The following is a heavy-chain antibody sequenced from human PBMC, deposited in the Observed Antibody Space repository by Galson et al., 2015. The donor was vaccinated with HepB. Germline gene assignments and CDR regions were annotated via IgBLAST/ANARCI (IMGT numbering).Heavy chain of an antibody. CDR3: ARDSSAKTEYSSSSGFDY. J-gene: IGHJ4*02. CDR1: GFTFSSYA. V-gene: IGHV3-30*09. CDR2: ISYDGSNK. Sequence: SLRLSCAASGFTFSSYAMHWVRQAPGKGLEWVAVISYDGSNKYYADSVKGRFAISRDNSKNTLYLQMNSLRAEDTAVYYCARDSSAKTEYSSSSGFDYWGQGTLVTVSS. D-gene: IGHD6-6*01.